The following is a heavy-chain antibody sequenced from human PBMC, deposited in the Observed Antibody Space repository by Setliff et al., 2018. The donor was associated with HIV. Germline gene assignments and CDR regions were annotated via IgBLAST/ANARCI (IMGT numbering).Heavy chain of an antibody. J-gene: IGHJ6*03. CDR1: GGSFTSRSYY. D-gene: IGHD1-26*01. Sequence: PSETLSLTCTVSGGSFTSRSYYWGRIRQPPGKGLEWIGSIFYSGITYYNPSLKSRVTISVDTSKNQFSLNLTSMTAADTAVYYCARGQDLGATWTGYYYYYMDVWGKGTTVTVSS. CDR2: IFYSGIT. V-gene: IGHV4-39*01. CDR3: ARGQDLGATWTGYYYYYMDV.